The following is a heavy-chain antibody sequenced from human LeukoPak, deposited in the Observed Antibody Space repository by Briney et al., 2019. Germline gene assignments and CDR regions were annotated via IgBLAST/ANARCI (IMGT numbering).Heavy chain of an antibody. CDR2: IYSGGST. D-gene: IGHD3-22*01. CDR1: GSTFSSYA. Sequence: GGSLRLSCAASGSTFSSYAMHWVRQAPGKGLEWVSVIYSGGSTYYADSVKGRFTISRDNSKNTLYLQMNTLRAEDTAVYYCARSGVYDSSGYMDYWGQGTLVTVSS. V-gene: IGHV3-53*01. J-gene: IGHJ4*02. CDR3: ARSGVYDSSGYMDY.